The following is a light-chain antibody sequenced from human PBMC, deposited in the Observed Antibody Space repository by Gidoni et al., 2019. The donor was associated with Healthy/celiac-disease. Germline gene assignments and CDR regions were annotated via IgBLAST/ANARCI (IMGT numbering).Light chain of an antibody. J-gene: IGLJ1*01. Sequence: QSVLTPPPSVSAAPGQRATISCTGSSSNIGAGYDVHWYRHLPGTAPKLLIFGNSNRPSGVPDRFSGSKSGTSASLAITGLQAEDEADYYCQSYDTSLSGSYVFGTGTKVTVL. CDR2: GNS. V-gene: IGLV1-40*01. CDR1: SSNIGAGYD. CDR3: QSYDTSLSGSYV.